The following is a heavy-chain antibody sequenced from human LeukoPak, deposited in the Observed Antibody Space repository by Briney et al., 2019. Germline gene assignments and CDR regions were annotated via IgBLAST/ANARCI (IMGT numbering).Heavy chain of an antibody. CDR3: AKFETTVTTFGIYFDY. D-gene: IGHD4-17*01. Sequence: GGSLRLSCAASGFTFSSYAMSWVRQAPGKGLEWVSAISGSGGSTYYAGSVKGRFTISRDNSKNTLYLQMNSLRAEDTAVYYCAKFETTVTTFGIYFDYWGQGTLVTVSS. CDR1: GFTFSSYA. J-gene: IGHJ4*02. CDR2: ISGSGGST. V-gene: IGHV3-23*01.